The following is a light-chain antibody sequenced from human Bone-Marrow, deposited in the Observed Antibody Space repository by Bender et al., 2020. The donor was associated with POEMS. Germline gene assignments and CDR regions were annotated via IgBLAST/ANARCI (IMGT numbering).Light chain of an antibody. Sequence: QSVLTQPPSASGTPGQRVTISCSGGSSNIGAHAVNWYQHLPGTAPKLLIYSSHRRPSGVPDRFSGSRSGTSASLAICGLQSEDEADYYCAVWADSLNGWVFGGGTKLTVL. V-gene: IGLV1-44*01. CDR3: AVWADSLNGWV. CDR1: SSNIGAHA. J-gene: IGLJ3*02. CDR2: SSH.